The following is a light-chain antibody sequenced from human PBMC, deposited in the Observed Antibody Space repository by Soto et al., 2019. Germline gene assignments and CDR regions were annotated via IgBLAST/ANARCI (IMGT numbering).Light chain of an antibody. CDR2: AAS. Sequence: DIQMTQSPSSLSASLGDRVTITCRASQDISDYLAWYQQKPGKVPKLLIYAASTLHSGVPSRFSGSGSGTDFTLTIGSLQPEDGATYFCQKYNSAPHTFGQGTKVEVK. J-gene: IGKJ1*01. CDR1: QDISDY. CDR3: QKYNSAPHT. V-gene: IGKV1-27*01.